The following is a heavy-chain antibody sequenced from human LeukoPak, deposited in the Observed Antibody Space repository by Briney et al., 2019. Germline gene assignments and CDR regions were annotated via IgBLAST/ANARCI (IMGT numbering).Heavy chain of an antibody. CDR1: GFTFDDYA. Sequence: GGSLRLSCAASGFTFDDYAMHWVRQGPGKGLEWVSGISWNSGSIGYADSVKGRFTISRDNAKNSLFLQMNSLRAEDTAVYYCARDPYNGYYGDDYYYYMDVWGKGTAVTISS. CDR3: ARDPYNGYYGDDYYYYMDV. CDR2: ISWNSGSI. D-gene: IGHD4-17*01. J-gene: IGHJ6*03. V-gene: IGHV3-9*01.